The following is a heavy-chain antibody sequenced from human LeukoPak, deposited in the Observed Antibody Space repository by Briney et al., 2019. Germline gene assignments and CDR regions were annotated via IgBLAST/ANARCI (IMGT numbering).Heavy chain of an antibody. D-gene: IGHD4-23*01. CDR2: IKQDGSEK. V-gene: IGHV3-7*01. Sequence: GGSLRLSCAASGFTFSSYWMSWVRRAPGKGLEWVANIKQDGSEKYYVDSVKGRFTISRDNAKNSLYLQMNSLRAEDTAVYYCARDYGGNSGNCFDYWGQGTLVTVSS. CDR3: ARDYGGNSGNCFDY. CDR1: GFTFSSYW. J-gene: IGHJ4*02.